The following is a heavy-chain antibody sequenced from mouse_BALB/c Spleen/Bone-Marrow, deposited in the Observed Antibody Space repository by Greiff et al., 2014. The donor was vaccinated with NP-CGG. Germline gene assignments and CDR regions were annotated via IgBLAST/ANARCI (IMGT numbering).Heavy chain of an antibody. CDR3: TRGDGYGGFAY. V-gene: IGHV1-74*04. CDR2: IHPFDSET. CDR1: GYSFTTYW. J-gene: IGHJ3*01. D-gene: IGHD2-2*01. Sequence: VQLQESGAELVRPGASVKLSCKTSGYSFTTYWMNWVKQRPGQGLEWIGMIHPFDSETKLNQKFKDKATLTVDKSSNTAYMQLNSPTSEDSAVYYCTRGDGYGGFAYWGQGTLVTVSA.